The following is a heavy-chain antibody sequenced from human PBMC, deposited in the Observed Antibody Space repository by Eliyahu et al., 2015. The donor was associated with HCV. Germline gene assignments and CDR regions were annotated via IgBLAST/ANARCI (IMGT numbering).Heavy chain of an antibody. CDR3: AREGRGIVVVTAIPHYYYGMDV. CDR2: IIPIFGTA. Sequence: QVQLVQSGAEVKKPGSSVKVSCKASGGTFSSYAISWVRQAPGQGLEWMGGIIPIFGTANYAQKFQGRVTITADESTSTAYMELSSLRSEDTAVYYCAREGRGIVVVTAIPHYYYGMDVWGQGTTVTVSS. CDR1: GGTFSSYA. J-gene: IGHJ6*02. V-gene: IGHV1-69*01. D-gene: IGHD2-21*02.